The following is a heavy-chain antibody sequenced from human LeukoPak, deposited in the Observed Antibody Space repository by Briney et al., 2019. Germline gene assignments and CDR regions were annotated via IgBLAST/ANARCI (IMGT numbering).Heavy chain of an antibody. V-gene: IGHV3-23*01. D-gene: IGHD1-7*01. Sequence: PGGSLRLSCTASGFTFSSYAMSWVRQAPGKGLEWVSAISGSGGSTYYADSVKGRFTISRDNSKNTLYLQMNSLRAEDTAVYYCAKAPGWLELQADYYYYMDVWGKGTTVTVSS. J-gene: IGHJ6*03. CDR3: AKAPGWLELQADYYYYMDV. CDR1: GFTFSSYA. CDR2: ISGSGGST.